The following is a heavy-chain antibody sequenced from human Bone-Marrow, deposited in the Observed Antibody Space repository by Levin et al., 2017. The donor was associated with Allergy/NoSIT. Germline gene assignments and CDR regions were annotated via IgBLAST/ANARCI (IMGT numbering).Heavy chain of an antibody. V-gene: IGHV3-30-3*01. CDR3: ARDYGAVAGGGLGH. J-gene: IGHJ5*02. Sequence: SCAASGFTFSSYAMHWVRQAPGKGLEWVAVISYDGSNKYYADSVKGRFTISRDNSKNTLYLQMNSLRAEDTAVYYCARDYGAVAGGGLGHWGQGTLVTVSS. CDR2: ISYDGSNK. D-gene: IGHD6-19*01. CDR1: GFTFSSYA.